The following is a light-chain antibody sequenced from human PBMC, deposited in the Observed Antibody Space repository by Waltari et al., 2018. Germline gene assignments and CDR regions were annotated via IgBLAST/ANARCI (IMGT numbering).Light chain of an antibody. CDR1: QSISSW. CDR2: KAS. Sequence: DIQMTQSPSTLSASVGDRVTITCRASQSISSWLAWFQQKPGKGPKLLIDKASSLESGVPSRFSGSGSGTEFTLTISSLQPDDFATYYCQQYDSYPGTFGQGTKLEI. V-gene: IGKV1-5*03. J-gene: IGKJ2*02. CDR3: QQYDSYPGT.